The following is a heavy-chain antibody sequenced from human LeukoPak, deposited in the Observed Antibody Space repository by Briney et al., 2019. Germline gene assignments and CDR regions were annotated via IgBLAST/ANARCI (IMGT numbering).Heavy chain of an antibody. CDR3: ARHRVYDWNYPIWFDP. CDR1: GGSIRSSGYY. Sequence: SETLSLTCTVSGGSIRSSGYYWAWIRQPPGKGLESIANIYYSGNTYYNPSLKSRVTISVDTSKNQFSLKLTPVTAADTAVYYCARHRVYDWNYPIWFDPWGQGTLVTVSS. J-gene: IGHJ5*02. V-gene: IGHV4-39*01. D-gene: IGHD3-16*01. CDR2: IYYSGNT.